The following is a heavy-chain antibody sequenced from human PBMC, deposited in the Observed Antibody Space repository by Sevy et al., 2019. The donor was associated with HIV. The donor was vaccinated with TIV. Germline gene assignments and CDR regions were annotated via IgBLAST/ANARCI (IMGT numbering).Heavy chain of an antibody. CDR3: ARVDYYDSSGTFDY. V-gene: IGHV1-69*13. D-gene: IGHD3-22*01. Sequence: ASVKVSCKASGGTFSSYAIGWVRQAPGQGLEWMGGIIPIFGTANYAQKFQGRVTITADESTSTAYMELSSLRSEDTAVYYCARVDYYDSSGTFDYWGQGTLVTVSS. J-gene: IGHJ4*02. CDR1: GGTFSSYA. CDR2: IIPIFGTA.